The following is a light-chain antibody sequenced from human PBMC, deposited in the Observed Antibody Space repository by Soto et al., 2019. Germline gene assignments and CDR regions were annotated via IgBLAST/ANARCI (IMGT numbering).Light chain of an antibody. J-gene: IGKJ4*01. V-gene: IGKV3-11*01. CDR3: QHRSNWPLT. CDR2: DAS. Sequence: EIVLTQSPATLSLSPGETAALSCRASQSISDYLAWYQQKPGQAPRLLIYDASNRATGVPGRFRGSGSGTDFTLTISSFEPEDFAVYFCQHRSNWPLTFGAGTKVDIK. CDR1: QSISDY.